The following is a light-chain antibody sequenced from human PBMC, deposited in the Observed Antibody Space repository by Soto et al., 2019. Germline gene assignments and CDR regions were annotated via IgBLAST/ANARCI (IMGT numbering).Light chain of an antibody. V-gene: IGLV2-14*03. CDR1: SSDVGGYNY. J-gene: IGLJ3*02. CDR2: DVN. Sequence: QSALTQPASVSGSPGQSITISCTGTSSDVGGYNYVSWYQHHPGKDPKLRIYDVNNRPLGVSNRFSGSKYGNTAALTVSGMQAEDEADYYCTSYTASSPYLVFGGGTKLTVI. CDR3: TSYTASSPYLV.